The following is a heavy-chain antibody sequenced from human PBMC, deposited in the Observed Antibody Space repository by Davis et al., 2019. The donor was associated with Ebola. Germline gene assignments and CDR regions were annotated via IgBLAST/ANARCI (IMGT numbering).Heavy chain of an antibody. D-gene: IGHD2-2*01. CDR2: ISGSGGST. CDR3: VKGDIVLVPAAKYYYYYGMDV. CDR1: VITFSSYA. V-gene: IGHV3-23*01. J-gene: IGHJ6*02. Sequence: GESLKISCTDSVITFSSYAMTWVRQAPGKGLEWVSAISGSGGSTYYADSVKGRFTISRDNSKNTLYLQMSSLRAEDTAVHYCVKGDIVLVPAAKYYYYYGMDVWGQGTTVTVSS.